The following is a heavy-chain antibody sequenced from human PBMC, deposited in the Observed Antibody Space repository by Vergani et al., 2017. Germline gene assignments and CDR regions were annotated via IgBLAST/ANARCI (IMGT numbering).Heavy chain of an antibody. J-gene: IGHJ3*02. Sequence: QVQLVQSGAEVKKPGASVKVSCKVSGYTLTELSMHWVRQAPGKGLEWMGGFDPEDGETIYAQKFQGRVTMTEDTPTDTSYMELSSLRSEDTAVYYCARDLSESLQWSSSGDDAFDIWGQGTMVTVSS. CDR1: GYTLTELS. CDR2: FDPEDGET. V-gene: IGHV1-24*01. CDR3: ARDLSESLQWSSSGDDAFDI. D-gene: IGHD6-25*01.